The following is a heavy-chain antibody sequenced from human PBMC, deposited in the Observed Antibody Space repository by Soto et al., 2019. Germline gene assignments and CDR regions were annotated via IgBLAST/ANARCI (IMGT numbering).Heavy chain of an antibody. CDR2: ITSSSGHI. Sequence: GGSLRLSCEASGFTLTAYTMNWVRQASGKGLEWVSSITSSSGHIYYADSVKGRFIISRDNARNSLYLQMNSLRAEDTAVYYCVRERGLSSFYGMDVWGQGTTVTVSS. CDR1: GFTLTAYT. D-gene: IGHD3-10*01. CDR3: VRERGLSSFYGMDV. V-gene: IGHV3-21*01. J-gene: IGHJ6*02.